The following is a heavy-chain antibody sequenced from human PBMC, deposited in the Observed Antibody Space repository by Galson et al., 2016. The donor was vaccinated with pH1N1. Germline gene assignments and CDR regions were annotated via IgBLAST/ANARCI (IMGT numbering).Heavy chain of an antibody. CDR2: IIPIFDTP. D-gene: IGHD3-22*01. Sequence: SVKVSCKASGGTFSSYGISWVRQAPGQGLEWMGGIIPIFDTPKYAQKFQGRVTITADESTSTAYMELSSLRSEDTAVYYCAREDYYDTDLIDWCFDLWGRGTLVTVSS. CDR1: GGTFSSYG. J-gene: IGHJ2*01. CDR3: AREDYYDTDLIDWCFDL. V-gene: IGHV1-69*13.